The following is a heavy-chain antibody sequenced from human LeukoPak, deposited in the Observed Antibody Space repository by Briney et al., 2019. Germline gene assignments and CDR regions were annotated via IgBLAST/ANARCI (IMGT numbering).Heavy chain of an antibody. J-gene: IGHJ6*02. V-gene: IGHV3-7*02. CDR3: ASCYSYSPAQRFGVAYGVDV. Sequence: PGRSLRLSCAASGFTFSSYGMHWVRQAPGKGLEWVANIKPDGSEKDYVDSLKGRFTISRDNAKNSLYLQVNSLRAEDTAVYYCASCYSYSPAQRFGVAYGVDVWGQGTTVTVSS. CDR2: IKPDGSEK. D-gene: IGHD2-15*01. CDR1: GFTFSSYG.